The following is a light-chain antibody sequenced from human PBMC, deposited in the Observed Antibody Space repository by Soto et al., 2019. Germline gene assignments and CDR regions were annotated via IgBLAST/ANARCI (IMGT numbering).Light chain of an antibody. CDR1: QSVSSN. CDR3: QQRGNWPPIT. J-gene: IGKJ5*01. V-gene: IGKV3-15*01. CDR2: GAS. Sequence: EIVMTQSPATLSVSPGERATLSCRASQSVSSNLAWYQQKPGQAPRLLIYGASTRATGIPARFRGSGSGTDFTLTISSLEPEDFAVYYCQQRGNWPPITFGQGTRLEIK.